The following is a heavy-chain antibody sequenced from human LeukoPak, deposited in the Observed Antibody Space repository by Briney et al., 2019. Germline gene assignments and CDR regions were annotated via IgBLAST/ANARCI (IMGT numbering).Heavy chain of an antibody. CDR2: IYNSGST. Sequence: SETLSLTCTVSGGSISSYYWSWIRQPPGIGLEWIGYIYNSGSTNYNPSLKSRVTISVDTSKNQFSLKLTSVTAADTAVYFCAARSWGYSAPDYWGQGTLVTVSS. D-gene: IGHD2-15*01. CDR3: AARSWGYSAPDY. CDR1: GGSISSYY. J-gene: IGHJ4*02. V-gene: IGHV4-59*01.